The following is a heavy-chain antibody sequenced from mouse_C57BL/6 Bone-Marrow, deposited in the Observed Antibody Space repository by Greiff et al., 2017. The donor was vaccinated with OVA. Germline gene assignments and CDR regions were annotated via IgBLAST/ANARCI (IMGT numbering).Heavy chain of an antibody. D-gene: IGHD1-1*01. J-gene: IGHJ3*01. CDR1: GFNIKDYY. V-gene: IGHV14-2*01. CDR3: ASTVRFAY. Sequence: VQLKQSGAELVKPGASVKLSCTASGFNIKDYYMHWVKQRTEQGLEWIGRIDPGDGETKYAPKFQGKATITADTSSNTAYLQLSSLTSEDTAVYYCASTVRFAYWGQGTLVTVSA. CDR2: IDPGDGET.